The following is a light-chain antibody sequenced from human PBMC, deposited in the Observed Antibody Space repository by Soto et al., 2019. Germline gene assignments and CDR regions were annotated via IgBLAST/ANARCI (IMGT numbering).Light chain of an antibody. CDR3: QHYNSFSWT. J-gene: IGKJ1*01. Sequence: DIQMTQSPSTLSASVGDRVTITCRASQSITLWLAWYQQKPGKAPKLLIFDASNLESGVPSRFSGSGSGTEFTLTISSLQPDDFATYYCQHYNSFSWTFGQGTKVEIK. V-gene: IGKV1-5*01. CDR1: QSITLW. CDR2: DAS.